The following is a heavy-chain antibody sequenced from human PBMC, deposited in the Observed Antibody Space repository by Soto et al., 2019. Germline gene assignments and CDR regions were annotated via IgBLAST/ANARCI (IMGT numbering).Heavy chain of an antibody. Sequence: QVHLQESGPGLVKPSGTLSLTCGVSGGSISNGNWWSWVRQPPGKGLEWIGEIFHSGSTNYNPSLKSRVIISVDNSKNQFSLNLNSVTVADTAVYYCAIEDSFKLAYWGQGTLVTVSS. CDR3: AIEDSFKLAY. CDR1: GGSISNGNW. CDR2: IFHSGST. V-gene: IGHV4-4*02. D-gene: IGHD2-15*01. J-gene: IGHJ4*02.